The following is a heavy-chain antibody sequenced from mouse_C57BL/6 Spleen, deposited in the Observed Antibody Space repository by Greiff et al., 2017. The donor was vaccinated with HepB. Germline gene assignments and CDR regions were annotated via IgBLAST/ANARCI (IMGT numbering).Heavy chain of an antibody. CDR3: ARVYDGYYYAMDY. CDR1: GFTFSSYA. J-gene: IGHJ4*01. D-gene: IGHD2-3*01. CDR2: ISDGGSYT. Sequence: EVQLVESGGGLVKPGGSLKLSCAASGFTFSSYAMSWVRQTPEKRLEWVATISDGGSYTYYPDNVKGRFTITRDKAKNNLYLQMSHLKSEDTAMYYCARVYDGYYYAMDYWGQGTSVTVSS. V-gene: IGHV5-4*01.